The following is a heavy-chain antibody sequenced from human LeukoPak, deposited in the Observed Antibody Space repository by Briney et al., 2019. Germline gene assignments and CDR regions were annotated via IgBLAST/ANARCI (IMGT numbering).Heavy chain of an antibody. Sequence: GGSLRLSCAASGIGFYNYWMHWVRQAPGKGLEWLSRVTSDGSDTVYADSVKGRSTISRDNARTTVYLQMSSLRLDDTATYYCATGLGHYYDYWGQGSLVTVSS. CDR3: ATGLGHYYDY. V-gene: IGHV3-74*01. D-gene: IGHD2-8*02. J-gene: IGHJ4*02. CDR1: GIGFYNYW. CDR2: VTSDGSDT.